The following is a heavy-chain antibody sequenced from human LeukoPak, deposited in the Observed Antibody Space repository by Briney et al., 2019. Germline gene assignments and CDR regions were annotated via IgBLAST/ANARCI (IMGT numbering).Heavy chain of an antibody. CDR3: ARFFYYDASLPPY. CDR2: IYYSGRT. CDR1: GGYISTSNYY. J-gene: IGHJ4*02. V-gene: IGHV4-39*01. D-gene: IGHD3-16*01. Sequence: PSETLSLTCSVSGGYISTSNYYWGWIRQPSGKGLEWIGTIYYSGRTYYNPSLQSRVTISLDTSQNQLSLQVRSVTVVDTAVYYCARFFYYDASLPPYWGQGTLVTVSS.